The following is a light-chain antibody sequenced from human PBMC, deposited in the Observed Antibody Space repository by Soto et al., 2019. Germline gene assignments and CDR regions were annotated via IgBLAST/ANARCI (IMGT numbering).Light chain of an antibody. CDR1: QGISSY. CDR3: QQYYSYPLF. Sequence: AIRMTQSPSSLSASTGDRVTITCRASQGISSYLAWYQQKPGKAPKLLIYAASTLQSGVPSRFSGSGSGTDFTLTISCLQSEDFATYYCQQYYSYPLFFGGGTTVEIK. V-gene: IGKV1-8*01. CDR2: AAS. J-gene: IGKJ4*01.